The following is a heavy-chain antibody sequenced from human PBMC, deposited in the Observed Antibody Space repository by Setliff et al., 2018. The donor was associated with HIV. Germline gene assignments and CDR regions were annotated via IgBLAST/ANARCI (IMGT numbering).Heavy chain of an antibody. CDR3: VRGVQSPPHFSYYYMDV. J-gene: IGHJ6*03. CDR2: IIPILGVA. V-gene: IGHV1-69*10. CDR1: RSTFNSHT. D-gene: IGHD3-3*01. Sequence: SVKVSCKASRSTFNSHTINWVRQAPGQGLDWMGGIIPILGVANYAQRFQGKVTITADKSTSTAYMELTSLRFDDTAMYYCVRGVQSPPHFSYYYMDVWGEGTMVTVSS.